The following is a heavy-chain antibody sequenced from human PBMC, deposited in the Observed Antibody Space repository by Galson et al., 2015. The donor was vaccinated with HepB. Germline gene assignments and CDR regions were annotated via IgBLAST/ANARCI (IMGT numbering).Heavy chain of an antibody. CDR1: GFDFVRTT. D-gene: IGHD3-10*01. CDR2: INQHGNEK. Sequence: SLRLSCAGSGFDFVRTTMNWVRQTPGKGLEWVANINQHGNEKYYVDSVKGRFTISRDNAQNSLFLQMDSLRVEDTAVYYCATGYYYFSGATSYDWWGQGTLVTVSS. J-gene: IGHJ4*02. CDR3: ATGYYYFSGATSYDW. V-gene: IGHV3-7*03.